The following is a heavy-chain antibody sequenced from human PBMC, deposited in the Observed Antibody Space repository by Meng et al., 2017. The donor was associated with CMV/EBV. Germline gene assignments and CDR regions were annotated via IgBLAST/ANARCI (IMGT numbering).Heavy chain of an antibody. J-gene: IGHJ4*02. V-gene: IGHV4-39*01. D-gene: IGHD3-3*01. CDR1: GGSISSSSYY. Sequence: SETLSLTCTVSGGSISSSSYYWGWIRQPPGEGLEWIGSIYYSGSTYYNPSLKSRVTISVDTSKNQFSLKLSSVTAADTAVYYCARRDDFWSGYLNWGQGTLVTVSS. CDR2: IYYSGST. CDR3: ARRDDFWSGYLN.